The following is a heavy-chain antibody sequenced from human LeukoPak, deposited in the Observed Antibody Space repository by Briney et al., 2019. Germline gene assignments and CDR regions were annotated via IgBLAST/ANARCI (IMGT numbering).Heavy chain of an antibody. J-gene: IGHJ4*02. CDR3: ASWSPTYYYDSSGYYDQPFDY. Sequence: EASVKVSCKASGGTFSSYAISWVRQAPGQGLEWMGGIIPIFGAANYAQKFQGRVTITADESTSTAYMEPSSLRSEGAAVYYCASWSPTYYYDSSGYYDQPFDYWGQGTLVTVSS. V-gene: IGHV1-69*13. CDR2: IIPIFGAA. CDR1: GGTFSSYA. D-gene: IGHD3-22*01.